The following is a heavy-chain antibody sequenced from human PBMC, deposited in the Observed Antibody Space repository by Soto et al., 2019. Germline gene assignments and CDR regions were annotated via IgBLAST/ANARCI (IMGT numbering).Heavy chain of an antibody. CDR3: ARDRRVWGSYRYDAFDI. D-gene: IGHD3-16*02. Sequence: GGSLRLSCAASGFTFSSYAMHWVRQAPGKGLEWVAVISYDGSNKYYADSVKGRFTISRDNSKNTLYLQMNSLRAEDTAVYYCARDRRVWGSYRYDAFDIWGQGTMVTVSS. CDR2: ISYDGSNK. V-gene: IGHV3-30-3*01. CDR1: GFTFSSYA. J-gene: IGHJ3*02.